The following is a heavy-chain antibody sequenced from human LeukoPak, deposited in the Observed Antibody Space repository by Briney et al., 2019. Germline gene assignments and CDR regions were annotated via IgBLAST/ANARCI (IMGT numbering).Heavy chain of an antibody. Sequence: GGSLRLSCAASGFTFSSYAMHWVRQAPGKGLEWVAVISYDGSNKYYADSVKGRFTISRDNSKNTLYLQMNSLRAEDTAVYYCSRDSGVWQWLYGMDVWGQGTTVTVSS. CDR2: ISYDGSNK. CDR3: SRDSGVWQWLYGMDV. D-gene: IGHD6-19*01. CDR1: GFTFSSYA. V-gene: IGHV3-30-3*01. J-gene: IGHJ6*02.